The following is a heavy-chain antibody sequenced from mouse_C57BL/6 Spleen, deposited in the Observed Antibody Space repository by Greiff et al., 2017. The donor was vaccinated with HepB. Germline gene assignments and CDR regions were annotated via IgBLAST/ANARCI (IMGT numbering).Heavy chain of an antibody. Sequence: DVQLVESGGGLVQPGGSLKLSCAASGFTFSDYYMYWVRQTPEKRLEWVAYISNGGGSTYYPDTVKGRFTISRDNAKNTLYLQMSRLKSEDTAMYYCARRLGDYWGQGTSVTVSS. CDR1: GFTFSDYY. D-gene: IGHD4-1*01. J-gene: IGHJ4*01. CDR2: ISNGGGST. V-gene: IGHV5-12*01. CDR3: ARRLGDY.